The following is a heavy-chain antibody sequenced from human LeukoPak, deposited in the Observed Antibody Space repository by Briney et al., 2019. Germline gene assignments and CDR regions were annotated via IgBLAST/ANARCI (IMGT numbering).Heavy chain of an antibody. J-gene: IGHJ6*03. Sequence: GGSLRLSCAASGFTFSSYEMNWVCQAPGRGLEWVSYISSSGSTIYYTDSVKGRFTISRDNAKNSLYLQMNSLRAEDTAVYYCARDGDAMDVWGKGTTVNISS. D-gene: IGHD4-17*01. CDR2: ISSSGSTI. CDR3: ARDGDAMDV. V-gene: IGHV3-48*03. CDR1: GFTFSSYE.